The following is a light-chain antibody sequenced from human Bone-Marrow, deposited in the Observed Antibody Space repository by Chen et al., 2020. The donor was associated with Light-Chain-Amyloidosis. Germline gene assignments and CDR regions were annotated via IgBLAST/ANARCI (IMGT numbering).Light chain of an antibody. CDR3: QQYNNWPLT. Sequence: VMTQSPVALSVSPGDTATLSCRASQSIRGNLAWYQQRPGQAPRLLIYGASARATCIPARCSCSGFETDFTLTISTIQSEDFAVYCCQQYNNWPLTLCQGTRVDIK. J-gene: IGKJ1*01. V-gene: IGKV3-15*01. CDR2: GAS. CDR1: QSIRGN.